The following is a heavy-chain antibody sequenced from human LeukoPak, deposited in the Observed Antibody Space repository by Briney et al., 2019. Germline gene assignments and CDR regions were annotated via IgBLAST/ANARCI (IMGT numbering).Heavy chain of an antibody. CDR2: ISPTSNYI. CDR1: GFTFSSYS. J-gene: IGHJ3*02. V-gene: IGHV3-21*01. D-gene: IGHD7-27*01. Sequence: GGSLRLSCAASGFTFSSYSMNWVRQAPGKGLEWVSSISPTSNYIYYADSLKGRFTISRDNAKNSLYLQMNSLRAGDTAVYYCAGPLGIAFDIWGQGTMVTVSS. CDR3: AGPLGIAFDI.